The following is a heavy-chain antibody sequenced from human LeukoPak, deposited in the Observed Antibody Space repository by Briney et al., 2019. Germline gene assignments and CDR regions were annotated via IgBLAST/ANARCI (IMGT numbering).Heavy chain of an antibody. CDR3: ARDQGGWNFVRVYHYCYMDV. J-gene: IGHJ6*03. Sequence: ASVKVSCKASGGTFSSYAISWVRQAPGQGLEWMGWINPNSGGTNYAQKFQGRVTMTRDTSISTAYMELSRLRSDDTAVYYCARDQGGWNFVRVYHYCYMDVWGKGTTVTISS. CDR2: INPNSGGT. CDR1: GGTFSSYA. D-gene: IGHD3-10*02. V-gene: IGHV1-2*02.